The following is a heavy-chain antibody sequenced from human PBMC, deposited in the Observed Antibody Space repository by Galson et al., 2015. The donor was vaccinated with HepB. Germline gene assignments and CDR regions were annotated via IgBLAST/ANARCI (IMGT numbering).Heavy chain of an antibody. D-gene: IGHD6-13*01. CDR3: ARGGSYSSLDY. CDR2: ISSSSSSI. J-gene: IGHJ4*02. Sequence: SLRLSCAASGFTFSSYSMNWVRQAPGKGLEWVSSISSSSSSIYSADSVKGRFTISRDNAKNSLHLQMNSLRAEDTAVYYCARGGSYSSLDYWGQGTLVTVSS. V-gene: IGHV3-21*01. CDR1: GFTFSSYS.